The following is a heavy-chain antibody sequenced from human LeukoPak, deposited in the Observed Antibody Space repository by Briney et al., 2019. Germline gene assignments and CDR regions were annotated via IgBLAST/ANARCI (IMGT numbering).Heavy chain of an antibody. CDR2: IKSDGSMT. V-gene: IGHV3-74*01. CDR1: GFTFSSYA. Sequence: TGGSLRLSCAASGFTFSSYAMNWVRQPPGKGLVWVSRIKSDGSMTNYADSVKGRFTISRDNAKNTLYLQMNSLRAEDTAVYYCASQVVGAAFDPWGQGTLVTVSS. J-gene: IGHJ5*02. CDR3: ASQVVGAAFDP. D-gene: IGHD2-15*01.